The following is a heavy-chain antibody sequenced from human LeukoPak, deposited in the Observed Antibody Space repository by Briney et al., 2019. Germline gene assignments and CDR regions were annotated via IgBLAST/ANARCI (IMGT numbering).Heavy chain of an antibody. D-gene: IGHD6-13*01. CDR2: IYYSGST. CDR3: ARAYSSSWYFNWFDP. J-gene: IGHJ5*02. Sequence: SETLSLTCTVSGGSISSSSYYWGWIRQPPGKGLEWIGSIYYSGSTYYNPSLKSRVTISVDTSKNQFSLKLSSVTAADTAVYFCARAYSSSWYFNWFDPWGQGTLVTVSS. V-gene: IGHV4-39*07. CDR1: GGSISSSSYY.